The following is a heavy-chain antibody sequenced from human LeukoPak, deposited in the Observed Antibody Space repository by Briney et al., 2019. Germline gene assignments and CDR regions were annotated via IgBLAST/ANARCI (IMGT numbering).Heavy chain of an antibody. CDR3: AGRGSSSPREEWFDP. CDR1: GGSISSGSYH. J-gene: IGHJ5*02. Sequence: SETLSLTCTVSGGSISSGSYHWSWIRQPAGKGLEWIGRVYTSGSTNYNPSLKSRVTISIDTSKNQFSLKLSSVTAADTAVYYCAGRGSSSPREEWFDPWGQGTLVTVSS. CDR2: VYTSGST. V-gene: IGHV4-61*02. D-gene: IGHD6-6*01.